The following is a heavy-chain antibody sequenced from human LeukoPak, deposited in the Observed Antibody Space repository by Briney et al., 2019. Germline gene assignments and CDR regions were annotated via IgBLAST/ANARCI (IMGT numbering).Heavy chain of an antibody. CDR1: GFTFSSNG. CDR3: ARESYDYVWGSYRPQGFDP. Sequence: GGSLRLSCTASGFTFSSNGMHWVRQAPGKGLEWISYISESSDTIYYADSVKGRFTISRDNAKNSLYLQMNSLRVEDTAVYYCARESYDYVWGSYRPQGFDPWGQGTLVTVSS. J-gene: IGHJ5*02. V-gene: IGHV3-48*04. CDR2: ISESSDTI. D-gene: IGHD3-16*02.